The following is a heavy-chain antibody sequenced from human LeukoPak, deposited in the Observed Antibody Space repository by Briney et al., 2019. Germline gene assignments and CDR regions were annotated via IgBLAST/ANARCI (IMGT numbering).Heavy chain of an antibody. J-gene: IGHJ4*02. V-gene: IGHV3-21*01. CDR1: GFTFSSYS. D-gene: IGHD3-3*01. CDR2: ISSSSYI. Sequence: GGSLRLSCAASGFTFSSYSMDWVRQAPGKGLEWVSSISSSSYIYYADSVKGRFTISRDNAKNSLYLQMNSLRAEDTAVYYCARGAQSYYDFWSGYYDMVDYWGQGTLVTVSS. CDR3: ARGAQSYYDFWSGYYDMVDY.